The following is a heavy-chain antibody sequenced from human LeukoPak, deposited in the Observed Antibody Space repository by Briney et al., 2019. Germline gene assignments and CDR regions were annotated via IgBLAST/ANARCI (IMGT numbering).Heavy chain of an antibody. CDR2: ISAYNGNT. V-gene: IGHV1-18*01. CDR3: ARDRRSSGWQVFDY. D-gene: IGHD6-19*01. Sequence: ASVKVFCKASGYTFTSYGISWVRQAPGQGLEWMGWISAYNGNTNYAQKLQGRVTMTTDTSTSTAYMELRSLRSDDTAVYYCARDRRSSGWQVFDYWGQGTLVTVSS. CDR1: GYTFTSYG. J-gene: IGHJ4*02.